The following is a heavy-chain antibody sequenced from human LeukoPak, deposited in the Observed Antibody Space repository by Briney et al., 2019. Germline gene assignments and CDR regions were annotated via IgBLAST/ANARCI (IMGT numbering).Heavy chain of an antibody. J-gene: IGHJ4*02. CDR2: IKSNVDGGTT. CDR1: GLTFSNAY. Sequence: PGGSLRLSCAASGLTFSNAYMSWVRQAPGKGLEWVGRIKSNVDGGTTDYAEPVKGRFTISRDDSKNTLYLQMSSLKTEDTAVYYCTTGGPHYDGNPLDFWGQGTLVTVSS. D-gene: IGHD4-23*01. CDR3: TTGGPHYDGNPLDF. V-gene: IGHV3-15*01.